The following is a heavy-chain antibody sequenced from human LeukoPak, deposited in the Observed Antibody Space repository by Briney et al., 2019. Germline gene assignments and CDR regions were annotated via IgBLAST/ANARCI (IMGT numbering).Heavy chain of an antibody. Sequence: GESLKISCKGSGYSFSNYWIGWVRQMPGKGLEWMGIIYPGDSDTRYSPSFQGQVTISADKSISTAYLQWSSLKASDTAIYYCARHIALSSGLDYWAREPWSPSPQ. CDR3: ARHIALSSGLDY. CDR2: IYPGDSDT. D-gene: IGHD3-22*01. J-gene: IGHJ4*02. V-gene: IGHV5-51*01. CDR1: GYSFSNYW.